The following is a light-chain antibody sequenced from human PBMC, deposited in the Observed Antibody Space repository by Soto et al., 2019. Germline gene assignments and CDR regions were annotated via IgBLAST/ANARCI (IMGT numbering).Light chain of an antibody. J-gene: IGLJ1*01. CDR1: SSNIGAGYA. CDR2: DNL. V-gene: IGLV1-40*01. Sequence: QSVLTQPPSVSGAPGQRVTISCTGSSSNIGAGYAVHWYQQLPGTAPKLLIYDNLNRPSGVPDRFSGSKSGTSASLAITGRQAEEEEDYYCQTLDSSRNVYVFGPGTKLTVL. CDR3: QTLDSSRNVYV.